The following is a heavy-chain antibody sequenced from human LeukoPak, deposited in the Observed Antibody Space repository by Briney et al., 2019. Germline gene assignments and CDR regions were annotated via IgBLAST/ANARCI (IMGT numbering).Heavy chain of an antibody. V-gene: IGHV4-39*01. Sequence: SETLSLTCTVSGGSFSSSSYYWGWIRQPPGKGLEWIGSIYYSGNTYYNPSLKSRVTISVDTSKNQFSLKLSSVTAADTAVYYCARRSFALAGASTWFDPWGQGTLVTVSS. J-gene: IGHJ5*02. D-gene: IGHD6-19*01. CDR1: GGSFSSSSYY. CDR2: IYYSGNT. CDR3: ARRSFALAGASTWFDP.